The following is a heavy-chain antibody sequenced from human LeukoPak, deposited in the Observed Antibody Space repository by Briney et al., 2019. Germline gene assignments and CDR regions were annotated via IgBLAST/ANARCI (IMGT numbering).Heavy chain of an antibody. CDR1: GFTFSTYS. Sequence: GGSLRLSCAASGFTFSTYSLNWVRQFPGKGLEWVSYISSSSSTIYYADSVEGRFTISRDNAKNSLYLQMNSLRAEDTAVYYCARDLQVAVWGKGTTVTVSS. CDR3: ARDLQVAV. J-gene: IGHJ6*04. V-gene: IGHV3-48*01. CDR2: ISSSSSTI.